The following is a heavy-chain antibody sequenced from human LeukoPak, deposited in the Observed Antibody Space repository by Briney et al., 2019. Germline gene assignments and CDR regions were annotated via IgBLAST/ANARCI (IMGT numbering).Heavy chain of an antibody. D-gene: IGHD4-23*01. J-gene: IGHJ3*02. V-gene: IGHV3-21*01. CDR1: GFTFSSYS. CDR3: ARCGGTYDAFDI. CDR2: ISSSSSYI. Sequence: GGSLRLSCAASGFTFSSYSMNWVRQAPGKGLEWVSSISSSSSYIYYADSVKGRFTISRDNAKNSLYLQMNSLRAEDTAVYYCARCGGTYDAFDIWGQGTMVTVSS.